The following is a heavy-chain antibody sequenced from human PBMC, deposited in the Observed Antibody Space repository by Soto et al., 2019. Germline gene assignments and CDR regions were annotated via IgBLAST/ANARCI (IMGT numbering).Heavy chain of an antibody. CDR3: AHRRSGALGGSYYFXY. CDR1: GFSLSTSGVG. J-gene: IGHJ4*02. CDR2: IYWNDDK. V-gene: IGHV2-5*01. D-gene: IGHD2-15*01. Sequence: SGPTLVNPTQTLTLTCTFSGFSLSTSGVGVGWIRQPPGKALEWLALIYWNDDKRYSPSLKSRLTITKDTSKNQVVLTMTNMDPMDTATYYCAHRRSGALGGSYYFXYWGQGTLVTVSS.